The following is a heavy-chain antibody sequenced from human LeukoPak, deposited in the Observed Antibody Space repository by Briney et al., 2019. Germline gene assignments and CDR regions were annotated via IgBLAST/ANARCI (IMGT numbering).Heavy chain of an antibody. V-gene: IGHV4-59*01. Sequence: SETLSLTCTVSGDSINYYYWSWIRQPPGKGLEWIGYIYYSGSTNYNPSLKSRVTISVDTSKNQFSLKLSSVTAADTAVYYCARGVVDYYYMDVWGKGTTVTISS. J-gene: IGHJ6*03. CDR2: IYYSGST. CDR1: GDSINYYY. CDR3: ARGVVDYYYMDV.